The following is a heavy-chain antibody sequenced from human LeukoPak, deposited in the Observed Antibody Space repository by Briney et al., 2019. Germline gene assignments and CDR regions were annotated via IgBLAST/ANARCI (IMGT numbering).Heavy chain of an antibody. J-gene: IGHJ4*02. CDR2: ISWNSGSI. CDR1: GFTFDDYA. V-gene: IGHV3-9*01. Sequence: TGGSLRLSCAASGFTFDDYAMHWVRQAPGKGLEWVSGISWNSGSIGYADSVKGRFTISRDNAKNSLYLQMNSLRAEDTALYYCAKDMGSSEESDFDYWGQGTLATVSS. CDR3: AKDMGSSEESDFDY. D-gene: IGHD6-13*01.